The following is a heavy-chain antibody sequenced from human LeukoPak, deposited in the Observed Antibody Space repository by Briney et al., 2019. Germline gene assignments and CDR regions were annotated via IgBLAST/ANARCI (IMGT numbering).Heavy chain of an antibody. Sequence: GGSLRLSCVVSGFRFSDYYMNWIRQTPGKSLELISYISGSSDAIYYTDSVKGRFTISRDNAKNPLYLQLDSLSAEDTAVYYCASLYDSTGFCFDYWGQGALVTVSS. CDR3: ASLYDSTGFCFDY. D-gene: IGHD3-22*01. CDR2: ISGSSDAI. V-gene: IGHV3-11*01. CDR1: GFRFSDYY. J-gene: IGHJ4*02.